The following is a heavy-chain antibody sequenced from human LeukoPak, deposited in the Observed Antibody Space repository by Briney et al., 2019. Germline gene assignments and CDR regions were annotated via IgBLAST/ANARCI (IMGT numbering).Heavy chain of an antibody. Sequence: GESLKISCKGSGYTFTSYCIGWVRQMPGKGLEWMGIIYPGDSDTRYSPSFQGQVTISADKSISTAYLQWSSLKASDTAMYYCATYRYYIEGYNWFDPWGQGTLVTVSS. J-gene: IGHJ5*02. CDR3: ATYRYYIEGYNWFDP. V-gene: IGHV5-51*01. D-gene: IGHD3-10*01. CDR1: GYTFTSYC. CDR2: IYPGDSDT.